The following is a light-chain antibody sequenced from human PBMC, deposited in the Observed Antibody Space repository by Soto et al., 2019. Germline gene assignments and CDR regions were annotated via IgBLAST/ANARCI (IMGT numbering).Light chain of an antibody. Sequence: EVVMAQSPATLAVSQGEGXTLSCRASQGIGDTLAWYWPKPGQTPRXLNYDTSTRATGVPNRFSGSRSGAEFTLNINSLQSEDFAVYYCQPYNNWPLTFGGGTKVDI. J-gene: IGKJ4*01. CDR1: QGIGDT. V-gene: IGKV3-15*01. CDR2: DTS. CDR3: QPYNNWPLT.